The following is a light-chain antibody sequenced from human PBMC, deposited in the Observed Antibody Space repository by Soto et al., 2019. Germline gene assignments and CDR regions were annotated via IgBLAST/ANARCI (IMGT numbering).Light chain of an antibody. CDR1: QSVSSSC. CDR3: QQCGRSPVT. J-gene: IGKJ2*01. V-gene: IGKV3-20*01. CDR2: DAS. Sequence: EIVLTQSPGTLSLSPGERATLSCRASQSVSSSCLAWHQQKPGQAPRLLIYDASNRAADILERFSGSGSRTDFTLTISRLEPEDFAFYYYQQCGRSPVTFGQGTKLEIK.